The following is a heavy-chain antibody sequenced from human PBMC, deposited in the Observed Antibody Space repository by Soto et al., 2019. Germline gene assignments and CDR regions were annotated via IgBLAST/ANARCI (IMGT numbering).Heavy chain of an antibody. CDR3: SRLNGYCVSTGCHGYYGMDV. D-gene: IGHD2-2*03. CDR2: IYSTENI. V-gene: IGHV4-39*01. Sequence: PSETLSLTCTVSGGSVSSNSYSWGWIRQSPGKRLEWFGIIYSTENISYHLSLLSRVTISADTSMNEFSLRLSSVTAADTAVYYCSRLNGYCVSTGCHGYYGMDVWGQGTTVTVSS. CDR1: GGSVSSNSYS. J-gene: IGHJ6*02.